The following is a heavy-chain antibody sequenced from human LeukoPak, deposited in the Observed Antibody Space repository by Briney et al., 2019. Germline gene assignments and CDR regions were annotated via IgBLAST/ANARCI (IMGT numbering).Heavy chain of an antibody. CDR2: IYYSGST. J-gene: IGHJ4*02. CDR3: ARRGSSRSEDY. V-gene: IGHV4-59*08. CDR1: GGSISSYH. D-gene: IGHD6-13*01. Sequence: PSETLSLTCTVSGGSISSYHWSWIRQPPGKGLEWIGYIYYSGSTNYNPSLKSRVTISVDTSKNQFSLKLSSVTAADTAVYYCARRGSSRSEDYWGQGTLVTVSS.